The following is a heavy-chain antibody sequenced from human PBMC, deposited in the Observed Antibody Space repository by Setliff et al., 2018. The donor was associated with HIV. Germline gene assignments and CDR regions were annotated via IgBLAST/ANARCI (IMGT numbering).Heavy chain of an antibody. Sequence: GGSLRLSCAASGFSFSSYWMSWVRQAPGKGLEWVANIKQDGSQKFYVDSVKVRFTISRDNAKNSVYLQMNSLRVGDTAVYYCARWPREVAEMGGAFDSWGQGTMVTVSS. J-gene: IGHJ3*02. CDR2: IKQDGSQK. D-gene: IGHD3-16*01. V-gene: IGHV3-7*03. CDR3: ARWPREVAEMGGAFDS. CDR1: GFSFSSYW.